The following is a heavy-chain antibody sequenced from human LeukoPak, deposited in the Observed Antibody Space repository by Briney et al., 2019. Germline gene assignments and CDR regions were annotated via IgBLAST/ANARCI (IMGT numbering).Heavy chain of an antibody. CDR1: GFTFSNYG. J-gene: IGHJ6*03. V-gene: IGHV3-33*06. CDR2: ICHDGSNK. Sequence: GGSLRLSCVSSGFTFSNYGMHWVRQAPGKGLEWVALICHDGSNKYYADSVRGRVTISRDNSKNTLYLQMNSLTAEDTAVYFCAKDGDAYIEYYYYYMDVWGKGTTVTASS. D-gene: IGHD5-24*01. CDR3: AKDGDAYIEYYYYYMDV.